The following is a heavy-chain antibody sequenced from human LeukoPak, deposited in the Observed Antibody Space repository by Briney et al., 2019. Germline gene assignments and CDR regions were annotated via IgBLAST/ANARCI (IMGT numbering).Heavy chain of an antibody. CDR1: GFTFDNYA. Sequence: GGSLRLSYGASGFTFDNYAMHWVRQAPGKGLDWVSLTNGDGDDTYYADSLKGRFTISRDNSKNSLYLQMNSLRTDDTALYYCAKSRGYSGHDSYFENWGQGTLVTVSS. D-gene: IGHD5-12*01. J-gene: IGHJ4*02. CDR3: AKSRGYSGHDSYFEN. CDR2: TNGDGDDT. V-gene: IGHV3-43*02.